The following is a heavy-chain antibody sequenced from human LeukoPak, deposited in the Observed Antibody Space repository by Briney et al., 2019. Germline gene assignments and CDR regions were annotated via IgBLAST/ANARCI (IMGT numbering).Heavy chain of an antibody. CDR2: IQTSGST. CDR3: AREQKAFASIDY. J-gene: IGHJ4*02. Sequence: SETLSLTCTVSGGSISSHYWSWIRQPAGKGLECIGRIQTSGSTNYNPSLKSRVTMSVDTSKNQLSLKLSSVTAADTAVYYCAREQKAFASIDYWGQGTLVTVSS. V-gene: IGHV4-4*07. CDR1: GGSISSHY. D-gene: IGHD3-3*02.